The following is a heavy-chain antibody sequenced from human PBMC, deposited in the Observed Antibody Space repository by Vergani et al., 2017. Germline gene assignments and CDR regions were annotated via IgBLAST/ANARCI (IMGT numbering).Heavy chain of an antibody. CDR2: IYSGGST. Sequence: EVQLVESGGGLVQPGGSLRLSCAASGFTVSSNYMSWVRQAPGKGLEWVSVIYSGGSTYYADSVKGRFTISRDISKNTLYLQMNSLRAEDTAVYYCAKADTAMATAWAFDIWGQGTTVTVSS. CDR3: AKADTAMATAWAFDI. J-gene: IGHJ3*02. D-gene: IGHD5-18*01. CDR1: GFTVSSNY. V-gene: IGHV3-53*01.